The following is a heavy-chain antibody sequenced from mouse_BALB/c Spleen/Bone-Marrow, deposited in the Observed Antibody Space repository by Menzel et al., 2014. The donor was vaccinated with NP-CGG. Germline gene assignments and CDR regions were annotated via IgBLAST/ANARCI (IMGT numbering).Heavy chain of an antibody. J-gene: IGHJ2*01. CDR1: GFNIKDYY. V-gene: IGHV14-1*02. Sequence: VQLQQSGAEFVRPGALVKLSCNASGFNIKDYYMNWVKQRPEQGLEWIGWIDPENGNTIYDPKFPGKASITADTSSNTAYLQLSSLTSEDTAVYYCTRWVYYGSSYFDYWGQGTTLTVSS. CDR2: IDPENGNT. CDR3: TRWVYYGSSYFDY. D-gene: IGHD1-1*01.